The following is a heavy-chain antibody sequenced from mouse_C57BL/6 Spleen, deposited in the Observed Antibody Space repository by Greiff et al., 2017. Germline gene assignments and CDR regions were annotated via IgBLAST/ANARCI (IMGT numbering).Heavy chain of an antibody. CDR3: ARGNYDYDGYIDV. CDR2: IDPSDSDT. D-gene: IGHD2-4*01. Sequence: QVQLQQPGAELVRPGSSVKLSCKASGYTFTSYWMHWVKQRPIQGLEWIGNIDPSDSDTHYNQKFKDKATLTVDKSSSTAYMQLSSLTSEDSAVYYCARGNYDYDGYIDVWGTGTSVTVSS. CDR1: GYTFTSYW. V-gene: IGHV1-52*01. J-gene: IGHJ1*03.